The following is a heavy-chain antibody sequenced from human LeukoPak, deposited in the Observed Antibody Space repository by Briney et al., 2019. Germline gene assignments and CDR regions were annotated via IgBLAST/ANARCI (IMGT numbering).Heavy chain of an antibody. V-gene: IGHV1-18*01. J-gene: IGHJ4*02. Sequence: ASVKVSCKASGYTFTSYGISWVRQAPGQGLEWMGWISAYNGNTNYAQKLQGRVTMTTDTSTSTAYMELSRLRSDDTAVYYCARVGRFLEWPPFDYWGQGTLVTVSS. CDR2: ISAYNGNT. CDR1: GYTFTSYG. D-gene: IGHD3-3*01. CDR3: ARVGRFLEWPPFDY.